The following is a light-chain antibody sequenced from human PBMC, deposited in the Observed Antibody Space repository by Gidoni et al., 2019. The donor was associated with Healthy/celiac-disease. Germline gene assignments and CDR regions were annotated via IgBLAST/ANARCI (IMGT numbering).Light chain of an antibody. V-gene: IGLV2-14*01. CDR1: SSDVGGYNY. J-gene: IGLJ3*02. CDR3: SSYTSSSTLV. Sequence: QSDLTQHASVSGSPAQSITIACTGTSSDVGGYNYVSWYHQHPGKAPKLMIYEVSNRPSGVSDRFSGSKSGNTASLTISGLQAEDEADYYCSSYTSSSTLVFGGGTKLTVL. CDR2: EVS.